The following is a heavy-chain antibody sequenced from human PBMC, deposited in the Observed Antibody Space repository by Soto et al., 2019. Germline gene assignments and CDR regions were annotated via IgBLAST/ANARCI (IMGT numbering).Heavy chain of an antibody. Sequence: GASVKVSCKVSGYTLTELSMHWVRQAPGKGLEWMGGFGPEDGETIYAQKFQGRVTMTEDTSTDTAYMELSSLRSEDTAVYYCATEIAVAGTMVYWGQGTLVTVSS. J-gene: IGHJ4*02. CDR2: FGPEDGET. CDR1: GYTLTELS. V-gene: IGHV1-24*01. CDR3: ATEIAVAGTMVY. D-gene: IGHD6-19*01.